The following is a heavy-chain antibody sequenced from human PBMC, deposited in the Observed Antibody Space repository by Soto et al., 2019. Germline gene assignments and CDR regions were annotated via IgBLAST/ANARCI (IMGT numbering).Heavy chain of an antibody. CDR3: ALVRYCSSTSCPRHFDY. CDR2: IIPIFGTA. J-gene: IGHJ4*02. D-gene: IGHD2-2*01. CDR1: GGTFSSYA. V-gene: IGHV1-69*13. Sequence: GASVKVSCKASGGTFSSYAISWVRQAPGQGLEWMGGIIPIFGTANYAQKFQGRVTITADESTSTAYMELSSLRSEDTAVYYCALVRYCSSTSCPRHFDYWGQGTLVTVSS.